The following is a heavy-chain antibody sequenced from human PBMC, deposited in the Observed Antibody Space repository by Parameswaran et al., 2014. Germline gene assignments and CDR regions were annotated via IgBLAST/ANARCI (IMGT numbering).Heavy chain of an antibody. Sequence: RWIRQPPGKGLEWIGYIYYIGSTNYNPSLKSRVTISVDTSKNQFSLKLSSVTAADTAVYYCARDCGSASCYSTYYGMDVWGQGTTVTVSS. CDR2: IYYIGST. D-gene: IGHD2-2*01. V-gene: IGHV4-59*01. CDR3: ARDCGSASCYSTYYGMDV. J-gene: IGHJ6*02.